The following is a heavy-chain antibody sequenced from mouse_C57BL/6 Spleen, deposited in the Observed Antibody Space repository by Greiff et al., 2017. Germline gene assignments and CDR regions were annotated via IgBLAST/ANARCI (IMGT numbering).Heavy chain of an antibody. J-gene: IGHJ4*01. CDR1: GYTFTGYW. CDR3: ARWGYSYDYDGYDYAMDY. Sequence: VQLQQSGAELMKPGASVKLSCKATGYTFTGYWIEWVKQRPGHGLEWIGEILPGSGSTNYNEKFKGKATFTADTSSNTAYMQLSSLTTEDSAIYYCARWGYSYDYDGYDYAMDYWGQGTSVTVSS. V-gene: IGHV1-9*01. D-gene: IGHD2-4*01. CDR2: ILPGSGST.